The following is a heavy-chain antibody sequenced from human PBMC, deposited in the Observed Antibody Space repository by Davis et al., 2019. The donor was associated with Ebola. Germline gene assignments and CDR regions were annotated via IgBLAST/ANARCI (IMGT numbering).Heavy chain of an antibody. CDR3: ARDYYGSGSYLSGMDV. CDR2: IYYSGST. Sequence: PSETLSLTCTVSGGSVSSGSYYWSWIRQPPGKGLEWIGYIYYSGSTNYNPSLKSRVTISVDTSKNQFSLKLSSVTAADTAVYYCARDYYGSGSYLSGMDVWGQGTTVTVSS. J-gene: IGHJ6*02. D-gene: IGHD3-10*01. V-gene: IGHV4-61*01. CDR1: GGSVSSGSYY.